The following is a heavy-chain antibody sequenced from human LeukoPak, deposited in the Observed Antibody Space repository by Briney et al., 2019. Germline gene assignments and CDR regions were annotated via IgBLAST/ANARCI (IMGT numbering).Heavy chain of an antibody. CDR2: INSDGSST. J-gene: IGHJ4*02. Sequence: GGSLRLSCAASGFTFSSYWMHWVRQAPGKGLVWVSHINSDGSSTNYADSVKGRFTISRDNAKNTLYLQMNTLRAEDTAVYYCARDLGLDYGGSQWGQGTLVTVSS. V-gene: IGHV3-74*01. CDR3: ARDLGLDYGGSQ. D-gene: IGHD4-23*01. CDR1: GFTFSSYW.